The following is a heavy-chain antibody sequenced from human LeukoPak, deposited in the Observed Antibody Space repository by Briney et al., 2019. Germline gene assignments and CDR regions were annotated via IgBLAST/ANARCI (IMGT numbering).Heavy chain of an antibody. D-gene: IGHD3-16*02. V-gene: IGHV4-4*02. J-gene: IGHJ5*02. CDR2: TYHSDYT. Sequence: SSETLSLTCAVSGGSISSSHWWSWVRQSPGKGLEWIGNTYHSDYTNYNPSLKSRATISVGKSKNQLSLKVISVTAADTAVYYCAKGFSSYSCFAPWGPGILVTVSS. CDR3: AKGFSSYSCFAP. CDR1: GGSISSSHW.